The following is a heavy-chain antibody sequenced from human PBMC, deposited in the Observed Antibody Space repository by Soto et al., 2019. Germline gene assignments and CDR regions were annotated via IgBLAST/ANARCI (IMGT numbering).Heavy chain of an antibody. J-gene: IGHJ4*02. Sequence: QVQLVQSEGELRQPGASVTVSCRASGYTFTSYGIIWVRQAPGQGLEWMGYISPNSGATTYAQNLQGRLTLPTETSTSTAYMELRSLSCEDTAIYYCGREMWARSGPQNFFDYWGLGALVTVSS. V-gene: IGHV1-18*01. D-gene: IGHD6-25*01. CDR2: ISPNSGAT. CDR1: GYTFTSYG. CDR3: GREMWARSGPQNFFDY.